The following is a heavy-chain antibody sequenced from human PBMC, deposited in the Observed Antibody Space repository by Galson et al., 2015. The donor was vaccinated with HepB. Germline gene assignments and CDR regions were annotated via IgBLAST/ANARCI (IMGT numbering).Heavy chain of an antibody. CDR2: ISGSGGST. CDR1: GFTFSSYA. D-gene: IGHD3-22*01. CDR3: AKDGFLMIVVVNYFDY. Sequence: SLRLSCAASGFTFSSYAMSWVRQAPGKGLEWVSAISGSGGSTYYADSVKGRFTISRDNSKNTLYLQMNSLRAEDTAVYYCAKDGFLMIVVVNYFDYWGQGTLVTVSS. J-gene: IGHJ4*02. V-gene: IGHV3-23*01.